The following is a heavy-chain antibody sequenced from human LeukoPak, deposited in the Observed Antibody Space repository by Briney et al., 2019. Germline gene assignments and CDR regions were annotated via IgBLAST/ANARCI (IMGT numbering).Heavy chain of an antibody. V-gene: IGHV4-38-2*01. CDR2: IYHSGST. Sequence: TSETLSLTCAVSGYSISSGYYWGWIRQPPGKGLEWIGSIYHSGSTYYNPSLKSRVTISVDTSKNQFSLKLSSVTAADTAVYYCARRGAFWSGEGSGGFDPWGQGTQVTVSS. D-gene: IGHD3-3*01. CDR3: ARRGAFWSGEGSGGFDP. CDR1: GYSISSGYY. J-gene: IGHJ5*02.